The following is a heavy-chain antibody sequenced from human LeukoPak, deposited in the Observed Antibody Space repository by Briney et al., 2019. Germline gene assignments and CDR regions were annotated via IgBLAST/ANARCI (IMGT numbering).Heavy chain of an antibody. CDR2: VNWHGTT. CDR1: GFIFEEYT. Sequence: GGSLRLSCAASGFIFEEYTMHWVRQVPGKTLEWVSLVNWHGTTYYADSLKGRFTISRDNSKNSLYLQMDSLRTEDTAFYYCAKDLTYESSGSVIDNWGLGTLVTVSS. D-gene: IGHD3-22*01. CDR3: AKDLTYESSGSVIDN. J-gene: IGHJ4*02. V-gene: IGHV3-43*01.